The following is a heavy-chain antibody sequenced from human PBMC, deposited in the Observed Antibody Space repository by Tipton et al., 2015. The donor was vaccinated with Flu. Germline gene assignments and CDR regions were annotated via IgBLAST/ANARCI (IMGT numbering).Heavy chain of an antibody. CDR1: GFTVSSNY. D-gene: IGHD4-17*01. V-gene: IGHV3-66*02. J-gene: IGHJ3*02. CDR2: IYSGGST. CDR3: ASADYGDYGLAFDI. Sequence: SLRLSCAASGFTVSSNYMSWDRQAPGKGLEWVSVIYSGGSTYYAGSVKGRFTISRDNSKNTLYLQMNSLRAEDTAVYYCASADYGDYGLAFDIWGQGTMVTVSS.